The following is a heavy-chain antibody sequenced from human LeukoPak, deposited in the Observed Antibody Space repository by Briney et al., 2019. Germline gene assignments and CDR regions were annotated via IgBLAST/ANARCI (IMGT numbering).Heavy chain of an antibody. CDR2: IDTDGSNT. J-gene: IGHJ3*02. D-gene: IGHD6-19*01. V-gene: IGHV3-74*01. CDR3: AKKGRAVAVDWHDAFDI. CDR1: GFTFSSYW. Sequence: VGSLRLSCAASGFTFSSYWIHWVRQAPGKGLVWVSRIDTDGSNTNYADSVKGRFTISRDNSKNTLYLQMNSLRAEDTAVYYCAKKGRAVAVDWHDAFDIWGQGTMVTVSS.